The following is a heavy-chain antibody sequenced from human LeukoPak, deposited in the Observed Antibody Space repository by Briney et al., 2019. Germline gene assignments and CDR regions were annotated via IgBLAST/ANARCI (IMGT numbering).Heavy chain of an antibody. V-gene: IGHV4-59*11. CDR2: IYGSGRT. D-gene: IGHD1-14*01. J-gene: IGHJ4*02. CDR1: GISINSHY. Sequence: SETLFLTCTVSGISINSHYLNWIRQPPGKGLEWIGHIYGSGRTNYNPSLKSRVTMSVDTSKNQFSLKLSSVTAADTAVYYCARVSTGGRYDYWGQGTLVTVSS. CDR3: ARVSTGGRYDY.